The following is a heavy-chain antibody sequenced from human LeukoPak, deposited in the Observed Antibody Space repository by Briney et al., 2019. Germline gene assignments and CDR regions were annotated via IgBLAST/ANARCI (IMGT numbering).Heavy chain of an antibody. J-gene: IGHJ4*02. CDR2: MYNTGTT. CDR1: GGSITNSY. D-gene: IGHD5-18*01. V-gene: IGHV4-59*08. Sequence: SETLSLTCTVYGGSITNSYWSWIRQPPGKGLEWVGYMYNTGTTTYNPSLKSRVTISVDTSKSQFSLKLSSERAADTAVYYCSRYGYTYAYDFWGQGTLVTASS. CDR3: SRYGYTYAYDF.